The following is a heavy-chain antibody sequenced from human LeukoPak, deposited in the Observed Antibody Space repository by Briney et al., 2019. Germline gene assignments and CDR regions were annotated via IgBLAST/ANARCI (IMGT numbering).Heavy chain of an antibody. Sequence: GGSLRLSCAASGFPFSDYYMSWIRQAPGKGLEWVSYISSSGSTIYYADSVKGRFTISRDNAKNSLYLQMNSLRAEDTAVYYCARDLRIAAAGNFYYYYGMDVWGQGTTVTVSS. D-gene: IGHD6-13*01. J-gene: IGHJ6*02. V-gene: IGHV3-11*01. CDR3: ARDLRIAAAGNFYYYYGMDV. CDR1: GFPFSDYY. CDR2: ISSSGSTI.